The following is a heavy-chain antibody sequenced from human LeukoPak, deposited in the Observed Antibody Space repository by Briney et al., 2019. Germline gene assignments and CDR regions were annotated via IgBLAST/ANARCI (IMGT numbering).Heavy chain of an antibody. CDR1: GFTFSSYA. J-gene: IGHJ3*02. CDR2: TSGSSRNT. Sequence: GGSLRLSCAASGFTFSSYAMSWVRQAPGKGLEWVSITSGSSRNTYYADSVKGRFTISRDNSKNTLYLEMNSLRAEDTAIYYCAKVWGGYCSSISCEDAFDIWGQGTMVTVSS. V-gene: IGHV3-23*01. D-gene: IGHD2-2*01. CDR3: AKVWGGYCSSISCEDAFDI.